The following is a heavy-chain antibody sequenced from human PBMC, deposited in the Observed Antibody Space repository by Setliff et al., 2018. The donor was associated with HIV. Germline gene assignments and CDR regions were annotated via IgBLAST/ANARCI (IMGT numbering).Heavy chain of an antibody. CDR2: INIDGGST. J-gene: IGHJ4*02. D-gene: IGHD3-16*01. CDR3: VRDRFRGGVGTGLAEY. V-gene: IGHV3-74*01. Sequence: PVGSLRLSCAASGFTFRSYWMYWVRQPPGKGLVWVSRINIDGGSTNYADSVKGRFTISRDNAKNTLYLQMNGLSAEDTAVYYCVRDRFRGGVGTGLAEYWGQGTVVTVSS. CDR1: GFTFRSYW.